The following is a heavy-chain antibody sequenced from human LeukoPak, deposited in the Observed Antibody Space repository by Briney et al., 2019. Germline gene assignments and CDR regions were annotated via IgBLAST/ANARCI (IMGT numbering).Heavy chain of an antibody. Sequence: GGSLRLSCAASGFTFSSYGMHWVRQAPGKGLEWVAVISYDGSNKYYADSVKGRFTISRDNSKNTLYLQMNSLRAEDTAVYYCAKGPYYDSSGYYLGYYFDYWGQGTLVTVSS. CDR2: ISYDGSNK. CDR3: AKGPYYDSSGYYLGYYFDY. D-gene: IGHD3-22*01. J-gene: IGHJ4*02. CDR1: GFTFSSYG. V-gene: IGHV3-30*18.